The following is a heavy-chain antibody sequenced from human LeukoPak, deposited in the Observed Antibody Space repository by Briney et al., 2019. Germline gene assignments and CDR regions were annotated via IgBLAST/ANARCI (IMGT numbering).Heavy chain of an antibody. CDR2: INPNSGGT. V-gene: IGHV1-2*02. D-gene: IGHD2-15*01. CDR3: ARDQRYCSGGSCSSF. J-gene: IGHJ4*02. CDR1: GYTFTGYY. Sequence: GASVKVSCKASGYTFTGYYMHWVRQAPGQGLGWMGWINPNSGGTNYAQKFQGRVTMTRDTSISTAYMELSRLRSDDTAVYYCARDQRYCSGGSCSSFWGQGTLVTVSS.